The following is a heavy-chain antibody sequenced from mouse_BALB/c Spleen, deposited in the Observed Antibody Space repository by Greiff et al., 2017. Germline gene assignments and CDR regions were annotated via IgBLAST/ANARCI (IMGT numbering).Heavy chain of an antibody. D-gene: IGHD2-14*01. CDR3: ARGEGYDGAMDY. Sequence: VHLVESGPGLVAPSQSLSITCTVSGFSLTSYGVHWVRQPPGKGLEWLGVIWAGGSTNYNSALMSRLSISKDNSKSQVFLKMNSLQTDDTAMYYCARGEGYDGAMDYWGQGTSVTVSS. V-gene: IGHV2-9*02. CDR2: IWAGGST. J-gene: IGHJ4*01. CDR1: GFSLTSYG.